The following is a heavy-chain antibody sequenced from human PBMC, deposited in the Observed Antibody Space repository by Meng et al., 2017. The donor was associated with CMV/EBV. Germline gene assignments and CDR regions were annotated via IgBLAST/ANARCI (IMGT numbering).Heavy chain of an antibody. CDR2: TSYDGSTK. V-gene: IGHV3-30-3*01. D-gene: IGHD2-15*01. CDR1: EFTFSNYA. CDR3: ARDLCGDSSCSPFGY. Sequence: GEFLKIPCAASEFTFSNYAIHRVRRAPGKGLEWVAVTSYDGSTKHYADPVKGRFTITRDNSKNTVFLRMNSLRPEDTAVYYCARDLCGDSSCSPFGYWGQGALVTVSS. J-gene: IGHJ4*02.